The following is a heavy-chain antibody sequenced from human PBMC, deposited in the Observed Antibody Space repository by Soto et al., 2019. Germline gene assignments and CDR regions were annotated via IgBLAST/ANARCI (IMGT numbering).Heavy chain of an antibody. CDR1: GFTFSDYY. CDR2: ISSSGSSI. D-gene: IGHD2-15*01. J-gene: IGHJ3*02. CDR3: AGVEDIVVVVAAYVRAFDI. V-gene: IGHV3-11*01. Sequence: QVQLVESGGGLVKPGGSLRLSCAASGFTFSDYYMSWIRQAPGKGLEWVSYISSSGSSIYYADSVKGRFTISRDNAKNSLYLQMNSLRAEDTAVYYCAGVEDIVVVVAAYVRAFDIWGQGTMVTVSS.